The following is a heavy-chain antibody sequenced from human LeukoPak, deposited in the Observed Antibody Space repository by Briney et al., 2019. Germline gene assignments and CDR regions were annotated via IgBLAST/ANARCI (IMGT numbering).Heavy chain of an antibody. CDR2: ISGSGGST. D-gene: IGHD3-10*01. V-gene: IGHV3-23*01. J-gene: IGHJ4*02. CDR3: AKLTRITMVRGVYFDY. Sequence: PGGFLRLSCAASGFTFSSYGMSWVRQAPGKGLEWVSAISGSGGSTYYADSVKGRFTISRDNSKNTLYLQMNSLRAEDTAVYYCAKLTRITMVRGVYFDYWGQGTLVTVSS. CDR1: GFTFSSYG.